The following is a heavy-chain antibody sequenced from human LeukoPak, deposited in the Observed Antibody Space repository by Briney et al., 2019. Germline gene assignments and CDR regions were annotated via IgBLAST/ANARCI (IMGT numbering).Heavy chain of an antibody. Sequence: GGSLRLSCVASGFTFSSYAMSWVRQAPGKGLEWVSSISGSGGSTYYADSVKGRFTISRENSKNTLYLQMNSLRAEDTAVYYCAKSNAAQRGYTLGYADFDYWGQGTLVTVSS. CDR3: AKSNAAQRGYTLGYADFDY. D-gene: IGHD5-18*01. J-gene: IGHJ4*02. CDR2: ISGSGGST. CDR1: GFTFSSYA. V-gene: IGHV3-23*01.